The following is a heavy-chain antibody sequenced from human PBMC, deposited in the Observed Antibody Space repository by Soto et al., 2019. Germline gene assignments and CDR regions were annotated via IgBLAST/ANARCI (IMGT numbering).Heavy chain of an antibody. Sequence: HVQLVQSGAEVKKPGSSVKGSCKASGGTFSSYAISWVRQAPGQGLEWMGGIIPIFGTANYAQKFQGRVTITADESTSTAYMELSSLRSEDTAVYYCARGRWLQSRLVSSIMAYWGQGTLVTVSS. CDR1: GGTFSSYA. J-gene: IGHJ4*02. CDR3: ARGRWLQSRLVSSIMAY. V-gene: IGHV1-69*12. CDR2: IIPIFGTA. D-gene: IGHD5-12*01.